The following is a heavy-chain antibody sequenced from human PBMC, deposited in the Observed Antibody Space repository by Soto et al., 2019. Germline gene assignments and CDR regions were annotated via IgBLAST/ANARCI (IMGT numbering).Heavy chain of an antibody. Sequence: QVQLVESGGGLVKPGGSLRLSCAASGFTFSDYYMNWIRQALGKGLAWASYITRSGRTTYYADSVKGRFTISRDNAKNSLYLKMNSLRAEDTAVYYCARDLGLVLEYISSPLSYYGMDVWGQGTTVTVSS. CDR2: ITRSGRTT. D-gene: IGHD6-6*01. J-gene: IGHJ6*02. CDR3: ARDLGLVLEYISSPLSYYGMDV. CDR1: GFTFSDYY. V-gene: IGHV3-11*01.